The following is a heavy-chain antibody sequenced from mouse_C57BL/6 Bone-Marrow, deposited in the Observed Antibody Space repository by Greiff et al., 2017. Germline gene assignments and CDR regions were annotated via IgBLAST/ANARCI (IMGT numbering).Heavy chain of an antibody. D-gene: IGHD2-14*01. Sequence: VQLQQSGPELVKPGASVKISCKASGYTFTDYYMNWVKQSHGKSLEWIGDINPNNGGTSYNQKFKGKATLTVEKSSSTAYMELRSLTSEDSAVYYCAIEEVDYWGQGTTLTVSS. J-gene: IGHJ2*01. V-gene: IGHV1-26*01. CDR3: AIEEVDY. CDR2: INPNNGGT. CDR1: GYTFTDYY.